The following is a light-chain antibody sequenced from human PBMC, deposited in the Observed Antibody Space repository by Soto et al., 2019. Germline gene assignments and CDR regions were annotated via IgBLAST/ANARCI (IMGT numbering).Light chain of an antibody. Sequence: QSALTQPASVSGSPGQSITISCTGTSSYVGGNNYVSWYQQHPGKAPKLMVYDVSNRPSGVSNRFSGSKSGNTASLTISGLQAEDEADYYCSSYTSSSTYVFGTGTKVTVL. CDR1: SSYVGGNNY. CDR3: SSYTSSSTYV. J-gene: IGLJ1*01. CDR2: DVS. V-gene: IGLV2-14*03.